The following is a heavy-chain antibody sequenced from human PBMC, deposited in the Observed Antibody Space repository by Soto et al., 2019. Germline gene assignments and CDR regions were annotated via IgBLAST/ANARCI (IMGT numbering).Heavy chain of an antibody. D-gene: IGHD2-15*01. CDR2: IDAGNGNR. V-gene: IGHV1-3*01. CDR1: GYTFTSYA. Sequence: QVQLVQSGAEVKKPGASVKVSCKASGYTFTSYAMHWVRQAPGQRLEWMGRIDAGNGNRKYEQKFQGRVTITGDTSASTAYMELSSLRSEDTAVYYCARADCSGGSCYGPLFDYWGQGTLVTVSS. J-gene: IGHJ4*02. CDR3: ARADCSGGSCYGPLFDY.